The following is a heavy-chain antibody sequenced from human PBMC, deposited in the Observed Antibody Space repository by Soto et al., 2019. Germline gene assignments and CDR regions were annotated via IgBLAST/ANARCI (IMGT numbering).Heavy chain of an antibody. CDR1: GGSISSSSYC. Sequence: SETLSLTCTVSGGSISSSSYCWGWIRQPPGKGLEWIGSIYYSGSTYYNPSLKSRVTISVDTSKNQFSLKLSSVTAADTAVYYCARDSPYYDFWSGYYTARRDAFDIWGQGTMVTVSS. CDR3: ARDSPYYDFWSGYYTARRDAFDI. D-gene: IGHD3-3*01. CDR2: IYYSGST. J-gene: IGHJ3*02. V-gene: IGHV4-39*02.